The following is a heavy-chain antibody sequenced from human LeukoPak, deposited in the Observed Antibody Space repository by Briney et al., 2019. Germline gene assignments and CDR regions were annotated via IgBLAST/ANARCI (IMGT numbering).Heavy chain of an antibody. CDR1: GGSFSGYY. Sequence: PSETLSLTCAVYGGSFSGYYWSWIRQPPGKGLEWIGEINHSGSTNYNPSLKSRVTISVDTSKNQFSLKLSSVTAADTALHYCARWRGTFDLGGKNFDYWGQGTLVTVSS. CDR3: ARWRGTFDLGGKNFDY. D-gene: IGHD3-16*01. V-gene: IGHV4-34*01. J-gene: IGHJ4*02. CDR2: INHSGST.